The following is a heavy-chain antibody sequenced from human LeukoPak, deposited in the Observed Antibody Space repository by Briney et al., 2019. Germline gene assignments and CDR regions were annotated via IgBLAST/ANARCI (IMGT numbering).Heavy chain of an antibody. D-gene: IGHD5-18*01. CDR3: ARHRGYSYKDNWFDP. V-gene: IGHV5-51*01. CDR1: RYSFTSNW. J-gene: IGHJ5*02. CDR2: IYPGDSDT. Sequence: GESLKISCKGSRYSFTSNWIGWVRQMPGKGLEWMGIIYPGDSDTRYSPSFQGQVTISADKSISTAYLQWSSLKASDTAMYYCARHRGYSYKDNWFDPWGQGTLVTVSS.